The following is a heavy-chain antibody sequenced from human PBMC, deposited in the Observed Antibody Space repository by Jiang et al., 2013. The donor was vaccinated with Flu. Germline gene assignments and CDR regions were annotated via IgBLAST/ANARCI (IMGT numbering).Heavy chain of an antibody. D-gene: IGHD3-22*01. V-gene: IGHV4-61*01. J-gene: IGHJ4*02. Sequence: GPGLVKPSETLSLTCTVSGGSVSSGSYYWSWIRQPPGKGLEWIGYIYYSGSTNYNPSLKSRVTISVDTSKNQFSLKLSSVTAADTAVYYCARLPSGYYDSSGYFVRQRLSYFDYWGQGTLVTVSS. CDR1: GGSVSSGSYY. CDR3: ARLPSGYYDSSGYFVRQRLSYFDY. CDR2: IYYSGST.